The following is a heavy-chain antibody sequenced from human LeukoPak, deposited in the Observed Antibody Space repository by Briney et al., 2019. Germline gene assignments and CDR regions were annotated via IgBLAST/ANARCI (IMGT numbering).Heavy chain of an antibody. J-gene: IGHJ4*02. CDR3: ARTEPYYYDSFDY. Sequence: GGSLRLSCAASGFTFSDYCMSWIRQAPGKGLEWVSYISSSGSTIYYADSVKGRFTISRDNAKNSLYLQMNSLRAEDTAVYYCARTEPYYYDSFDYWGQGTLVTVSS. CDR2: ISSSGSTI. CDR1: GFTFSDYC. D-gene: IGHD3-22*01. V-gene: IGHV3-11*01.